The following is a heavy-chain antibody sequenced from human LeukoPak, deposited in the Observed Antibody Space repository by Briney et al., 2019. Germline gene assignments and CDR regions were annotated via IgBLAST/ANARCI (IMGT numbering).Heavy chain of an antibody. V-gene: IGHV1-2*02. Sequence: ASVKVSCKASGYTFTGYYMHWVRQAPGQGLEWMGWINPNSGGTNYAQKFQGRVTMTRDTSISTAYMELSRLRSDDTAVYYCARSKWLVFQTEYYFDYWGQGIQVIVSS. CDR1: GYTFTGYY. J-gene: IGHJ4*02. CDR2: INPNSGGT. D-gene: IGHD6-19*01. CDR3: ARSKWLVFQTEYYFDY.